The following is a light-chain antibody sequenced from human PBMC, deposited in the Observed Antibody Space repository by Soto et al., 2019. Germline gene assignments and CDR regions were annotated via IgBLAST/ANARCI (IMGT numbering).Light chain of an antibody. CDR1: QSISTW. CDR3: QQFNSYART. CDR2: DAS. V-gene: IGKV1-5*01. Sequence: DIQMTQSPSTLSASVGDRVTITCRASQSISTWLAWYQQKPGKAPKILIYDASSLESGVPLRFSGSGSGTDFKLTISSLQHDDFATYYCQQFNSYARTFGQGTKVEIK. J-gene: IGKJ1*01.